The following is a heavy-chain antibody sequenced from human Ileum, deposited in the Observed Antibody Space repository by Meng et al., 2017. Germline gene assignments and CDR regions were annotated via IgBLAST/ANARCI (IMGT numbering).Heavy chain of an antibody. D-gene: IGHD6-13*01. V-gene: IGHV3-48*03. CDR3: AYSSWYKVDY. CDR2: ISSSGSTI. CDR1: GFTFSSYE. Sequence: GGSLRLSCAASGFTFSSYEMNWVRQAPGKGLKWVSYISSSGSTIYYADSVKGRFLISRDNAKNSLYLKRNSLRAGATPLYYCAYSSWYKVDYWGQGTLVTVSS. J-gene: IGHJ4*02.